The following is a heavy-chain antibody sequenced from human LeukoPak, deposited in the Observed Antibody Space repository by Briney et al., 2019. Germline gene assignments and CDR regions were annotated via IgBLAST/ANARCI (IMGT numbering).Heavy chain of an antibody. CDR3: ARVGDGYSVNYLDY. V-gene: IGHV3-48*02. D-gene: IGHD5-24*01. Sequence: GGSLRLSCAASGSTFSNFNMNWVRQAPGKGLEWVSYISSTSSTVYYADSVKGRFTVSRDNAKNSLYLQMNSLRDEDTAMFYCARVGDGYSVNYLDYWGQGTLVTVSS. CDR2: ISSTSSTV. J-gene: IGHJ4*02. CDR1: GSTFSNFN.